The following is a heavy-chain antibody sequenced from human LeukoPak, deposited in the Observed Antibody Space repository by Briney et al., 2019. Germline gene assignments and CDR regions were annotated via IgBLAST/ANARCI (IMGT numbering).Heavy chain of an antibody. CDR1: GFTFSSYG. D-gene: IGHD3-10*01. CDR3: AKDLSRQYYYGSGSYFSNGYFDY. J-gene: IGHJ4*02. CDR2: ISGSGGST. Sequence: GGSLRLSCAASGFTFSSYGMSWVRQAPGKGLEWVSAISGSGGSTYYADSVKGRFTISRDNSKNTLYRQMNSLRAEDTAVYYCAKDLSRQYYYGSGSYFSNGYFDYWGQGTLVTVSS. V-gene: IGHV3-23*01.